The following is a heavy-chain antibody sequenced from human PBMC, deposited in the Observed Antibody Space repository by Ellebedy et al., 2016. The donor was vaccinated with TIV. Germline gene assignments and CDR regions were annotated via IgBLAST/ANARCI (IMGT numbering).Heavy chain of an antibody. Sequence: MPSETLSLTCTVSRVSITDPTYYWAWLRQPPGKGLDWLGTIFHSGTTYKSPALSSRGSISVDTSRNQFSLDLKSVTAADTAVYYCARHLRYSDWRILDLWGPGILVAVSS. CDR1: RVSITDPTYY. J-gene: IGHJ5*02. V-gene: IGHV4-39*01. D-gene: IGHD3-9*01. CDR2: IFHSGTT. CDR3: ARHLRYSDWRILDL.